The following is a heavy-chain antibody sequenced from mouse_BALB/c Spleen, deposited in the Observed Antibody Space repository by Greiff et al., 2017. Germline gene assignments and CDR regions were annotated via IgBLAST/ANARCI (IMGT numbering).Heavy chain of an antibody. D-gene: IGHD2-1*01. J-gene: IGHJ4*01. CDR3: VREGYGNYYAMDY. CDR2: IRSKSNNSAP. Sequence: EVKLEESGGGLVQPKGSLKLSCAASGFTFNTYAMNWVRQAPGKGLEWVARIRSKSNNSAPYYADSVKDRFTISRDDTQSMLYLQMNNLKTEDTSKYYSVREGYGNYYAMDYWGQGTSVTVSS. CDR1: GFTFNTYA. V-gene: IGHV10-1*02.